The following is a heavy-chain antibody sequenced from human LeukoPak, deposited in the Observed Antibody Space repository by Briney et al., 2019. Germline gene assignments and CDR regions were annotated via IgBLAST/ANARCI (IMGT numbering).Heavy chain of an antibody. Sequence: GGSLRLSCAASGFTFSSYAMSWVRQAPGKGLEWVSAISGSGGSTYYADSVKGRFTISRDNSKNTLYLQMNSLRAEETAVYYCAKDLTIWFGESFFDYWGQGSLVTVSS. CDR1: GFTFSSYA. D-gene: IGHD3-10*01. CDR2: ISGSGGST. V-gene: IGHV3-23*01. CDR3: AKDLTIWFGESFFDY. J-gene: IGHJ4*02.